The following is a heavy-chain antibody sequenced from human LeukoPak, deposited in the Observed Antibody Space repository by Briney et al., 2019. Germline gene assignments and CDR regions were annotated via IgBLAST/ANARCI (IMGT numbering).Heavy chain of an antibody. V-gene: IGHV1-46*01. CDR2: INPSGGST. J-gene: IGHJ4*02. D-gene: IGHD3-22*01. Sequence: ASVKVSCKASGYTFTGYYMHWVRQAPGQGLEWMGIINPSGGSTSYAQKFQGRVTMTRDMSTSTVYMELSSLRSEDTAVYYCARVSDYYDSSDCFDYWGQGTLVTVSS. CDR3: ARVSDYYDSSDCFDY. CDR1: GYTFTGYY.